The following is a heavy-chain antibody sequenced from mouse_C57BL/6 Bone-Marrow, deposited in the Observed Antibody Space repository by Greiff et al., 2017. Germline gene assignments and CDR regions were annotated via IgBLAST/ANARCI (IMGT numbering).Heavy chain of an antibody. Sequence: QVQLQQSGAELVRPGASVKLSCKASGYTFTDYYINWVKQRPGQGLEWIARIYPGSGNTYYNEKFKGKATLTAEKSSSTAYMQLSSLTSEDSAVYFCARHGVLRDWYFDVWGTGTTVTVSS. CDR1: GYTFTDYY. CDR3: ARHGVLRDWYFDV. J-gene: IGHJ1*03. D-gene: IGHD1-1*01. CDR2: IYPGSGNT. V-gene: IGHV1-76*01.